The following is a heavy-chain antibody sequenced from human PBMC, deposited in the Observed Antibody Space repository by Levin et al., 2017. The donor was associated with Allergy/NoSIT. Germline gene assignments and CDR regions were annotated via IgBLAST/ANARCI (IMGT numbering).Heavy chain of an antibody. CDR2: ISYDGSNK. CDR1: GFTFSSYA. D-gene: IGHD3-3*01. J-gene: IGHJ6*02. Sequence: GESLKISCAASGFTFSSYAMHWVRQAPGKGLEWVAVISYDGSNKYYADSVKGRFTISRDNSKNTLYLQMNSLRAEDTAVYYCARGHPSGDFWEYYGMDVWGQGTTVTVSS. V-gene: IGHV3-30*04. CDR3: ARGHPSGDFWEYYGMDV.